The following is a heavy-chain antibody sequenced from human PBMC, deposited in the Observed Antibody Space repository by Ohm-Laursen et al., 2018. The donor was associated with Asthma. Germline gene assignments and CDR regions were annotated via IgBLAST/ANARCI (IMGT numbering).Heavy chain of an antibody. CDR3: ARDPPVTTVTTGEYFDF. CDR2: ISWNSGSI. CDR1: GFTFDDYA. D-gene: IGHD4-17*01. Sequence: SLRLSCTASGFTFDDYAMHWVRQAPGKGLEWVSGISWNSGSIGYADSVKGRFTIPRDNAKNSLYLQMSNLRADDTAVYFCARDPPVTTVTTGEYFDFWGQGTLVTVSS. J-gene: IGHJ4*02. V-gene: IGHV3-9*01.